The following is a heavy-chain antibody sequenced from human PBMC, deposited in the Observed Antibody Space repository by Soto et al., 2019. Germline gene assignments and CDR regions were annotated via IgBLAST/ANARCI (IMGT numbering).Heavy chain of an antibody. J-gene: IGHJ5*02. D-gene: IGHD2-2*01. CDR3: ARAKTEYLLDWFDP. CDR1: GFIFSDYY. CDR2: ISNNSDYT. V-gene: IGHV3-11*05. Sequence: GGSLRLSCGASGFIFSDYYMNWIRQAPGKGLEWVSYISNNSDYTNYADSVKGRFTISRDNAKNSLYLQMNSLRADDTAVYFCARAKTEYLLDWFDPWGQGTLVTVSS.